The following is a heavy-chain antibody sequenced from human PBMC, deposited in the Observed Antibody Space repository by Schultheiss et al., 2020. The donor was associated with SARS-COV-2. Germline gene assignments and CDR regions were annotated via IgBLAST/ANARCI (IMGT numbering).Heavy chain of an antibody. CDR1: GGSISSGGYY. Sequence: SETLSLTCTVSGGSISSGGYYWSWIRQPPGKGLEWIGSIYHSGSTYYNPSLKSRVTISVDTSKNQFSLKLSSVTAADTAVYYCATMLWRDEARSYWGQGTLVTVSS. J-gene: IGHJ4*02. D-gene: IGHD2-2*01. CDR2: IYHSGST. CDR3: ATMLWRDEARSY. V-gene: IGHV4-39*01.